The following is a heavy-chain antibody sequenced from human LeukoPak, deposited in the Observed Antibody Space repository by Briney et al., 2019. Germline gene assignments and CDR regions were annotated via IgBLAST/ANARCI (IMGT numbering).Heavy chain of an antibody. CDR2: ISSSGSTI. Sequence: GGSLRLSCAASGFTFSDYYMSWIRQAPGKGLEWVSYISSSGSTIYYADSVKGRFTISRDNAKNSLYLQMNSLRAEDTALYYCARIESHFSREAGGYFDYWGQGTLVTVSS. CDR1: GFTFSDYY. CDR3: ARIESHFSREAGGYFDY. V-gene: IGHV3-11*01. J-gene: IGHJ4*02. D-gene: IGHD3-16*01.